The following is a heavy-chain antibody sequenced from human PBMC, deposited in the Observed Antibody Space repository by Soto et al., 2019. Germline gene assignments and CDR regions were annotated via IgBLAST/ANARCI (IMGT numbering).Heavy chain of an antibody. CDR1: GYTVTSYA. Sequence: ASVKVSCKASGYTVTSYAMHWVRQAPGQRLEWMGWINAGNGNTKYSQKFQGRVTITRDTSASTAYMELSSLRSEDTAVYYCARVKNWNDLRGNWFDPWGQGPLVTVSS. V-gene: IGHV1-3*01. CDR2: INAGNGNT. D-gene: IGHD1-1*01. J-gene: IGHJ5*02. CDR3: ARVKNWNDLRGNWFDP.